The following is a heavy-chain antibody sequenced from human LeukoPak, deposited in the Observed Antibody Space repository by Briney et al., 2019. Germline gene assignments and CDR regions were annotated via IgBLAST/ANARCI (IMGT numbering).Heavy chain of an antibody. D-gene: IGHD6-19*01. V-gene: IGHV3-11*06. Sequence: GGSLRLSCAASGFTFSDYYMSWIRQAPGKGLEWVSYISSSSSYTNYADSLKGRFTISRDNAKNSLYQQMNSLRAEDTAVYYCASSLRSSGWSNYFDHWGQGTLVTVSS. CDR1: GFTFSDYY. CDR3: ASSLRSSGWSNYFDH. CDR2: ISSSSSYT. J-gene: IGHJ4*02.